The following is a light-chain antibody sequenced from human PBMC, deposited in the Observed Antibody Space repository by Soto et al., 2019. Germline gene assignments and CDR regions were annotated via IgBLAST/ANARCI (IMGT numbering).Light chain of an antibody. Sequence: SYELTQPPSVSVAPGKTARITCGGNNIGSKSVHWYQQKPGQAPVLVIYYDNDRPSGIPERFSGSNSGNTATLTLSRVEAGDEADYYCQVWDSSSDHVVFGGGTKLTVL. V-gene: IGLV3-21*04. J-gene: IGLJ2*01. CDR3: QVWDSSSDHVV. CDR1: NIGSKS. CDR2: YDN.